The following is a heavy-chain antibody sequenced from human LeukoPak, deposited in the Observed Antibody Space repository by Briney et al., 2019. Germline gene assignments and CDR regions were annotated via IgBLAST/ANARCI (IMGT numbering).Heavy chain of an antibody. J-gene: IGHJ3*01. CDR1: GCSISGYY. CDR2: IYSSGST. Sequence: SESLTLTCTVSGCSISGYYWSWIRQPAGKGLEWIGRIYSSGSTNYNASLKSRFTMSGDKSKNQFSLQLNTVTAADPAVYYCGRGPQDYGGNSDYNDAFDVWGQGTMVSVSS. CDR3: GRGPQDYGGNSDYNDAFDV. D-gene: IGHD4-23*01. V-gene: IGHV4-4*07.